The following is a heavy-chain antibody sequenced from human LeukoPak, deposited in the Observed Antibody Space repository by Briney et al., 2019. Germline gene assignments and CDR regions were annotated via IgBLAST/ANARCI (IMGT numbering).Heavy chain of an antibody. CDR1: GYTFTSYG. D-gene: IGHD5-18*01. V-gene: IGHV1-46*01. J-gene: IGHJ4*02. CDR2: INPSDGTT. CDR3: ARGGHTYSYFPKPWDY. Sequence: ASVKVSCKASGYTFTSYGISWVRQAPGRGLEWMGIINPSDGTTNYAQKFQGRVTMTRDMSTTTVYVELSSLKSDDTAVYYCARGGHTYSYFPKPWDYWGQGTLVTVSS.